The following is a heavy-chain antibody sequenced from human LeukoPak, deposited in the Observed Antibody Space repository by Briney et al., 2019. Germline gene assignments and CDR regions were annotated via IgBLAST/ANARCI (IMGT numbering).Heavy chain of an antibody. V-gene: IGHV5-51*01. D-gene: IGHD2-2*01. CDR2: IYPGDSDT. CDR1: GYSFTTYW. Sequence: GESLKVSCRGSGYSFTTYWIGWVRQMPGKGLEWMGIIYPGDSDTRYSPSFQGQVTMSADKSINTAYLQWSSLKASDTAMYYCARRQGCSSTSCPPDSWGQGTLVTVSS. J-gene: IGHJ4*02. CDR3: ARRQGCSSTSCPPDS.